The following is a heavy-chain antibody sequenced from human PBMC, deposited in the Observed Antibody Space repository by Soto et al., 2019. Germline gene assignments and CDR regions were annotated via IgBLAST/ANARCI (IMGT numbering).Heavy chain of an antibody. J-gene: IGHJ4*02. CDR1: SGSISSSNW. V-gene: IGHV4-4*02. Sequence: QVQLQESGPGLVKPSGTLSLTCAVSSGSISSSNWWTWVRQPPGEGLEWIGEIHQSGSTNYNPSLRSRVTMSVDKSKIQFSLRLSSVTAADTAVFYCARVGSYRVLDYWGQGALVTVSS. CDR3: ARVGSYRVLDY. D-gene: IGHD3-16*02. CDR2: IHQSGST.